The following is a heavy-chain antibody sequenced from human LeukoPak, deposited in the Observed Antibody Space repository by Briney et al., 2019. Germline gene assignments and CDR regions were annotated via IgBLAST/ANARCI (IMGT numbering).Heavy chain of an antibody. Sequence: SETLSLTCAVYGGSFSGYYWSWIRQPPGKGLEWIGEINHSGGTNYNPSLKSRVTISVDTSKNQFSLKLSSVTAADTAVYYCARALRYFDWLSAPRWFDPWGQGTLVTVSS. CDR3: ARALRYFDWLSAPRWFDP. CDR2: INHSGGT. D-gene: IGHD3-9*01. J-gene: IGHJ5*02. CDR1: GGSFSGYY. V-gene: IGHV4-34*01.